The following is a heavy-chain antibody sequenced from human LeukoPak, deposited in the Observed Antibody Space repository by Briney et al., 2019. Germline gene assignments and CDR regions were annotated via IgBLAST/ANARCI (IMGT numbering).Heavy chain of an antibody. J-gene: IGHJ4*02. D-gene: IGHD5-24*01. CDR3: ARGWLQLPYYFDY. V-gene: IGHV3-11*06. CDR1: GFTFSDYY. Sequence: PGGSLRLSCAASGFTFSDYYMSWIRQAPGKGLECVSYISSSSSYTNYADSVKGRFTISRDNAKNSLYLQMNSLRAEDTAVYYCARGWLQLPYYFDYWGQGTLVTVSS. CDR2: ISSSSSYT.